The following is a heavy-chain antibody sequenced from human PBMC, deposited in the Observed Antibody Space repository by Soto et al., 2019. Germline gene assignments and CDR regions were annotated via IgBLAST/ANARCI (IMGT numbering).Heavy chain of an antibody. CDR1: GGTFSSYT. D-gene: IGHD2-2*01. Sequence: QVQLVQSGAEVKKPGSSVKVSYKASGGTFSSYTISWVRQAPGQGLEWMGRIIPILGIANYAQKFQGRVTITADKSTSTAYMELSSLRSEDTAVYYCARALPAATYYYYGMDVWGQGTTVTVSS. CDR2: IIPILGIA. V-gene: IGHV1-69*02. J-gene: IGHJ6*02. CDR3: ARALPAATYYYYGMDV.